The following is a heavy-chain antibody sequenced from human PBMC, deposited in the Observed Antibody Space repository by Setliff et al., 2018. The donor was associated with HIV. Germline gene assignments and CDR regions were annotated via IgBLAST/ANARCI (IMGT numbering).Heavy chain of an antibody. CDR1: GGSIINYF. Sequence: SETLSLTCSVTGGSIINYFWGWIRMPPGKGLEWIGYIYYSGSTDYNPSLKSRVTISVDTSKNQVSLKLNSVTAADTAVYYCALDPGYRRDYWGQGTLVTVSS. CDR3: ALDPGYRRDY. CDR2: IYYSGST. V-gene: IGHV4-59*01. D-gene: IGHD5-12*01. J-gene: IGHJ4*02.